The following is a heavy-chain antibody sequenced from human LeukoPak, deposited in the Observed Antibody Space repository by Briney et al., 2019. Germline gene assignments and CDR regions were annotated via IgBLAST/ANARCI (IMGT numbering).Heavy chain of an antibody. CDR1: GGSISSSSYY. Sequence: SETLSLTCTVSGGSISSSSYYWGWIRQPPGKGLEWIGRIYTSGSTNYNPSLKSRVTMSVDTSKNQFSLKLSSVTAADTAVYYCARGVTMVRGVIIPSWYFDYWGQGTLVTVSS. CDR2: IYTSGST. V-gene: IGHV4-61*05. D-gene: IGHD3-10*01. J-gene: IGHJ4*02. CDR3: ARGVTMVRGVIIPSWYFDY.